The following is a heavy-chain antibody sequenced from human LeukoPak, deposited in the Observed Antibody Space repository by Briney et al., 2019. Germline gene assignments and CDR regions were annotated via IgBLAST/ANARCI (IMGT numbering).Heavy chain of an antibody. CDR1: GFTFSNYA. CDR2: ISYDGSNK. J-gene: IGHJ4*02. D-gene: IGHD6-13*01. V-gene: IGHV3-30-3*01. Sequence: GGSLRLSCAASGFTFSNYAMHWVRQAPGKGLEWVTFISYDGSNKHYADSVQGRFTISRDNSKNTLYLQMNSLRPEDTAVYYCAGSSSWTDFDSWGQGTLVTVSS. CDR3: AGSSSWTDFDS.